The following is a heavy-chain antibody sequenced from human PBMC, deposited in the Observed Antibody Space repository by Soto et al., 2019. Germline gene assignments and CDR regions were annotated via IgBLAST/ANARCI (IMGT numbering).Heavy chain of an antibody. CDR2: ISYDGSNK. D-gene: IGHD2-2*01. J-gene: IGHJ4*02. Sequence: GGSLRLSCAASGFSFSSYAMHWVRQAPVKGLEWVAVISYDGSNKYYADSVKGRFTISRDNSKNTLYLQMNSLRAEDTAVYYCATLYCSSTSCPNRDYFDYWGQGTLVTVSS. V-gene: IGHV3-30-3*01. CDR1: GFSFSSYA. CDR3: ATLYCSSTSCPNRDYFDY.